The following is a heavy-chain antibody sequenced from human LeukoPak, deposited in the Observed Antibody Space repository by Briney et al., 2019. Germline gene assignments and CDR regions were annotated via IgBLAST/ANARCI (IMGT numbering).Heavy chain of an antibody. V-gene: IGHV3-30*18. CDR2: ISYDGSNK. D-gene: IGHD3-22*01. CDR3: AKESPDYYDSSGYYYDFDY. Sequence: GGSLRLPCAASGFTFSSYGMHWVRQAPGKGLEWVAVISYDGSNKYYADSVKGRFTISRDNSKNTLYLQMNSLRAEDTAVYYCAKESPDYYDSSGYYYDFDYWGQGTLVTVSS. CDR1: GFTFSSYG. J-gene: IGHJ4*02.